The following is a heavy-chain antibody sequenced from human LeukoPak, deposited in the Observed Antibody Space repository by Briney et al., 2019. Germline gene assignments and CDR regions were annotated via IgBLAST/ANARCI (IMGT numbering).Heavy chain of an antibody. J-gene: IGHJ4*02. CDR2: INSDGSRT. V-gene: IGHV3-74*01. D-gene: IGHD5-18*01. CDR1: GFTFSDYW. CDR3: ARVITGSTYGQFDY. Sequence: GGSLRLSCTASGFTFSDYWMHWVRQAPGKGLVWVSRINSDGSRTNYADCVKGRFTISSDNAKNTVFLQMNSLRAEDAAVYYCARVITGSTYGQFDYWGQGALATVSS.